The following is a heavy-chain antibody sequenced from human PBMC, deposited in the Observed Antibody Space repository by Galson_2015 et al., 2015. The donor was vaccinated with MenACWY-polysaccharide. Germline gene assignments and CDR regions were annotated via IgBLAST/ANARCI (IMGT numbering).Heavy chain of an antibody. D-gene: IGHD4-11*01. Sequence: SETLSLTCTVSGGSISDTFWSWIRQPPGKGLEWIGYAHYSGNTNYSPSLKSRVTMSVDTSKNQFSLNLSSVTAADTAVYYCTRDNNNYGDYWGQGTLVTVSS. CDR1: GGSISDTF. V-gene: IGHV4-59*01. J-gene: IGHJ4*02. CDR2: AHYSGNT. CDR3: TRDNNNYGDY.